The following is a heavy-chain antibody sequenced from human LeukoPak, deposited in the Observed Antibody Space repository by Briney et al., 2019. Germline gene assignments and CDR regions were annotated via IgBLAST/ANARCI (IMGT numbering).Heavy chain of an antibody. CDR3: AKDPSPTIMVRGVIGWD. J-gene: IGHJ4*02. CDR1: GFTFSSYG. V-gene: IGHV3-30*18. CDR2: ISYDGSNK. D-gene: IGHD3-10*01. Sequence: GGSLRLSCAASGFTFSSYGMRWVRQAPGKGLEWVAVISYDGSNKYYADSVKGRFTISRDNSKNTLYLQMNSLRAEDTAVYYCAKDPSPTIMVRGVIGWDWGQGTLVTVSS.